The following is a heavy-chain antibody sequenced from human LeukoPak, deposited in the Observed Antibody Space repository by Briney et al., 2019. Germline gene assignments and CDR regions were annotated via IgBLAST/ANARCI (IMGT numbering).Heavy chain of an antibody. CDR1: GYTFTGYY. CDR2: INPNSGGT. D-gene: IGHD5-18*01. CDR3: ASSEGFHSYDPAFDY. J-gene: IGHJ4*02. Sequence: ASVKVSCKASGYTFTGYYMHWVRQAPGQGLEWMGWINPNSGGTNYAQKFQGRVTMTRDTSISTAYMELSRLRSDDTAVYYCASSEGFHSYDPAFDYWGQGTLVTVSS. V-gene: IGHV1-2*02.